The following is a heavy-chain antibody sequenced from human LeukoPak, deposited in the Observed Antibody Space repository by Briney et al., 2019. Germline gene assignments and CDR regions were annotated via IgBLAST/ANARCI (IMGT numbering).Heavy chain of an antibody. CDR3: AKDLYGSGSYQIRLFDY. V-gene: IGHV3-30*02. J-gene: IGHJ4*02. CDR1: GFTFSSYG. D-gene: IGHD3-10*01. CDR2: IRYDGSNK. Sequence: GGSLRLSCAASGFTFSSYGMHWVRPAPGKGLEWVAFIRYDGSNKFYADSVKGRFTISRDNSKNTLYLQMNSLRVEDTAVYYCAKDLYGSGSYQIRLFDYWGQGTLVTVSS.